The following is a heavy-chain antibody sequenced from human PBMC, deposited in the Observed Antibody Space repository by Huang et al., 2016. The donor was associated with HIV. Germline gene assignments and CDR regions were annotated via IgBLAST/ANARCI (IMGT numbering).Heavy chain of an antibody. J-gene: IGHJ4*02. CDR2: ISGYNGNT. CDR3: ARDRRPYSGSYLGY. CDR1: GNTFSGYG. Sequence: QVQLVQSGAEVKKPGASVTVSCKASGNTFSGYGISWVRQAPGQGLEWMGWISGYNGNTNYVENLQGRVNMTTDTSTSTAYMELRSLRSDDTAVYYCARDRRPYSGSYLGYWGQGTLVTVSS. V-gene: IGHV1-18*04. D-gene: IGHD1-26*01.